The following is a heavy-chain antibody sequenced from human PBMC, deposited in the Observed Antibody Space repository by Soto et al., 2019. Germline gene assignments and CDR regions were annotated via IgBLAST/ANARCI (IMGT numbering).Heavy chain of an antibody. CDR3: AKGRYDFWSPYYFDS. J-gene: IGHJ4*02. CDR2: ITWNSRVL. CDR1: GLNFDDFA. V-gene: IGHV3-9*01. D-gene: IGHD3-3*01. Sequence: GGSLRLSCAGTGLNFDDFAMHWVRQAPGKGLEWVSGITWNSRVLAYADSVKGRFTISRDNARNSLYLQMDSLRDEDTALYYCAKGRYDFWSPYYFDSWGQGTLVTVSS.